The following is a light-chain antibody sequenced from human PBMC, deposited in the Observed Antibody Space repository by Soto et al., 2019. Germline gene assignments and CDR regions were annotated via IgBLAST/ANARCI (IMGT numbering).Light chain of an antibody. J-gene: IGKJ4*01. V-gene: IGKV3-11*01. CDR3: QYRGIWPPGAT. CDR1: QSINNY. Sequence: EIVLTQSPVTLSLSPGERATLSCRASQSINNYLVWYQQKPGQPPRLLIYDASNRATAIPVRFSGSGSGTDITLTISSLEPEDSAVYYCQYRGIWPPGATFGGGTKVEIK. CDR2: DAS.